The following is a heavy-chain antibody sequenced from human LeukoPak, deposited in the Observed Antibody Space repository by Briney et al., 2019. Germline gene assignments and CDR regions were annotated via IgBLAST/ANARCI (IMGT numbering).Heavy chain of an antibody. J-gene: IGHJ4*02. V-gene: IGHV1-69*13. CDR2: IIPIFGTA. Sequence: SVKVSCKASGYTFTGYYMHWVRQAPGQGLEWMGGIIPIFGTANYAQKFQGRVTITADESTSTAYMELSSLRSEDTAVYYCASRIETGDYWGQGTLVTVSS. CDR1: GYTFTGYY. CDR3: ASRIETGDY. D-gene: IGHD7-27*01.